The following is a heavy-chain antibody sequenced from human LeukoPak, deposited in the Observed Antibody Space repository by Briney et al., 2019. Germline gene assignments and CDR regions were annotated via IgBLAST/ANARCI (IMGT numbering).Heavy chain of an antibody. D-gene: IGHD3-10*01. CDR3: ARDLLRSSYYYFDY. CDR2: IHYRGST. CDR1: GTSISNYH. J-gene: IGHJ4*02. Sequence: SETLSLTCTVSGTSISNYHWSWIRHPPGQGLDWIGYIHYRGSTNYNPSLTSRVTMSVDTSKNQYSLRIRSVTAADTAVYYCARDLLRSSYYYFDYWGLGSLVTVSS. V-gene: IGHV4-59*01.